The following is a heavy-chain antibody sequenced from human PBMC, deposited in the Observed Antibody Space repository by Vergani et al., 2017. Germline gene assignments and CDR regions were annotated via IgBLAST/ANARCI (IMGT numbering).Heavy chain of an antibody. CDR3: ATSGYRRWGYYFDY. V-gene: IGHV4-4*03. CDR1: GDSISSNNC. Sequence: QVQLQESGPGLVKPPGTLSLTCAVSGDSISSNNCWTWLRQPPGKGLEWIGEICHTEDTKYSPSLKIRVTVSVDESRNLFSLRLNSVTAADTAVYYCATSGYRRWGYYFDYWGQGILVTVSS. CDR2: ICHTEDT. J-gene: IGHJ4*02. D-gene: IGHD2-2*02.